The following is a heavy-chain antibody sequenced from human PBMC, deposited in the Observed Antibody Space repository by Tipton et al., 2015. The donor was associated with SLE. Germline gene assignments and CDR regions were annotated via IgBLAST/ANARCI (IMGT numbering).Heavy chain of an antibody. CDR3: ASQHPYDTSSGAFDY. CDR2: INHSGST. D-gene: IGHD6-6*01. CDR1: GFTFSDYY. V-gene: IGHV4-34*01. Sequence: LRLSCAASGFTFSDYYMSWIRQPPGKGLEWIGEINHSGSTNYNPSLKSRVTISVDTSKNQFYLKLSSVTAADTALYYCASQHPYDTSSGAFDYWGQGTLVTVSS. J-gene: IGHJ4*02.